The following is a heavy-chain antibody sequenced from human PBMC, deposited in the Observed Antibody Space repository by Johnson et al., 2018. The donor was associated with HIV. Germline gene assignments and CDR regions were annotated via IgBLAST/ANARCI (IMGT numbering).Heavy chain of an antibody. V-gene: IGHV3-9*01. J-gene: IGHJ3*01. Sequence: VQLVESGGGVVRPGGSLRLSCAASGFTFDDYAMHWVRQAPGKGLELVSGISCNRGSIGYADSVKGRFNVSRDNAKNSLYLTMKSLRVEDKAMYYCARILLGYCRAWGQWTMVNVSS. D-gene: IGHD2-15*01. CDR1: GFTFDDYA. CDR2: ISCNRGSI. CDR3: ARILLGYCRA.